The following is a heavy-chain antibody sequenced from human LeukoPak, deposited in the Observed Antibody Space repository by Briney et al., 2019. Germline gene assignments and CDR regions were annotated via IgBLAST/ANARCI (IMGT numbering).Heavy chain of an antibody. V-gene: IGHV4-34*01. CDR1: GGSFSGYY. Sequence: PSETLSLTCAVYGGSFSGYYWSWIRQPPGKGLEWIGEINHSGSTNYNPSLKSRVTISVDTSKNQFSLKLSSVTAADTAVYYCARERRVEVSARKTVAFDMWAQGTMVIVSS. D-gene: IGHD5/OR15-5a*01. CDR3: ARERRVEVSARKTVAFDM. CDR2: INHSGST. J-gene: IGHJ3*02.